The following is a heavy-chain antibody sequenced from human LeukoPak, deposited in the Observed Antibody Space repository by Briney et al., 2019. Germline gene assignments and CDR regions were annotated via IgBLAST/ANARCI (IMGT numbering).Heavy chain of an antibody. CDR3: ARVAVYGPPLRIDY. CDR1: GSTFSSHA. D-gene: IGHD3-10*01. J-gene: IGHJ4*02. Sequence: GGSLRLSCAASGSTFSSHAMSWVRQAPGKGLEWVSTISGDGGITYYADSVKGRFTISRDNSKNTLYLQMNSLRAEDTAVYYCARVAVYGPPLRIDYWGQGTLVTVSS. CDR2: ISGDGGIT. V-gene: IGHV3-23*01.